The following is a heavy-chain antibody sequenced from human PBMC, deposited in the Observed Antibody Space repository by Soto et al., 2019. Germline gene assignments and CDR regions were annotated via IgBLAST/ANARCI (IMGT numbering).Heavy chain of an antibody. V-gene: IGHV3-64D*08. D-gene: IGHD6-19*01. CDR1: GVTFSSYA. Sequence: GLPMRISWSAAGVTFSSYAMRWISQAQRKGLEYVSAISSNGGSTYYADSVKGRFTISRDNSKNTLYLQMSSLRAEDTAVYYCVKDLGIAVAGGYFDYWGQGTLVTVSS. CDR3: VKDLGIAVAGGYFDY. J-gene: IGHJ4*02. CDR2: ISSNGGST.